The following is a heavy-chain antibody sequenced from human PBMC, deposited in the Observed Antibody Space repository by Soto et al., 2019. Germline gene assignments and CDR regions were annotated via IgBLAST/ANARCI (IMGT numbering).Heavy chain of an antibody. CDR2: IFWVGGGT. D-gene: IGHD3-16*01. CDR1: GSTIDDYA. V-gene: IGHV3-9*01. Sequence: EVQVVESGGGLVQPGGSLTLSCVVSGSTIDDYAMHWVRQVPGKGLEWVSGIFWVGGGTGYADSVKGRFTISRDRAKSTGYLQMNNLRAEDTAIYYCARLGFVGEGDFWGQGILVTVSS. J-gene: IGHJ4*02. CDR3: ARLGFVGEGDF.